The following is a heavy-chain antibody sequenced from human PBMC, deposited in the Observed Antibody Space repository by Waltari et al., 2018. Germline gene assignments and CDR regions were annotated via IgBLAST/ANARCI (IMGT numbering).Heavy chain of an antibody. J-gene: IGHJ4*02. CDR3: ARVRTTVTPPDY. D-gene: IGHD4-17*01. Sequence: QVQLQESGPGLVKPSETLSLTCTVSGYSISSGYYWGWIRQPPGKGLEWIGSIYHSGSTYYNPSIKSRVTISVDTSKNQFSLKLSSVTAADTAVYYCARVRTTVTPPDYWGQGTLVTVSS. V-gene: IGHV4-38-2*02. CDR2: IYHSGST. CDR1: GYSISSGYY.